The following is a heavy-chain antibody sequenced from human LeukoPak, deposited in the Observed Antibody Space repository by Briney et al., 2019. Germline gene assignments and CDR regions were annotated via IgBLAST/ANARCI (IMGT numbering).Heavy chain of an antibody. V-gene: IGHV3-30*01. CDR3: ARDVTMVRGVIMLYYYMDV. J-gene: IGHJ6*03. CDR1: GFTFSSYA. Sequence: GGSLRLSCAASGFTFSSYAMHWVRQAPGKGLEWVAVISYDGSNKYYADSAKGRFTSSRDNSKNTLYLQMNSLRAEDTAVYYCARDVTMVRGVIMLYYYMDVWGKGTTVTVSS. CDR2: ISYDGSNK. D-gene: IGHD3-10*01.